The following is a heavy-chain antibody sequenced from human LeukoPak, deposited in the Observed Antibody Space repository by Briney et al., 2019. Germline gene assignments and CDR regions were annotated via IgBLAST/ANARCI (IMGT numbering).Heavy chain of an antibody. CDR2: MNPNSGNT. Sequence: GASVKVSCKASGYTFTSYDINWVRQATGQGLEWMGWMNPNSGNTGYAQKFQGRVTMTRNTSISTAYMELSSLRSEDTAVYYCARGGTPDCSSTSCYIGPYGMDVWGQGTTVTVSS. CDR3: ARGGTPDCSSTSCYIGPYGMDV. V-gene: IGHV1-8*01. J-gene: IGHJ6*02. CDR1: GYTFTSYD. D-gene: IGHD2-2*02.